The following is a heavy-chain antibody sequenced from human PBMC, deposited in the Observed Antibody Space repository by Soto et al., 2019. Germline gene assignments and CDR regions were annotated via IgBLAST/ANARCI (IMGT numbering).Heavy chain of an antibody. V-gene: IGHV5-51*01. Sequence: GESLKISCKGSGYSFTSYWIGWVRQMPGKGLEWMGIIYPGDSDTRYSPSFQGQVTISADKSISTAYLQWSSLKASDTAMYYCARQGCSSTSCYTGYYYYYYGMDVWGQGATVTVSS. CDR1: GYSFTSYW. J-gene: IGHJ6*02. D-gene: IGHD2-2*02. CDR2: IYPGDSDT. CDR3: ARQGCSSTSCYTGYYYYYYGMDV.